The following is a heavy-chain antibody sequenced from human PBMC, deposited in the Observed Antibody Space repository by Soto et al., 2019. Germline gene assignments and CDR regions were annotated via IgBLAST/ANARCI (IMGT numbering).Heavy chain of an antibody. CDR1: GGSLSGHY. CDR2: IYHTGST. J-gene: IGHJ6*02. D-gene: IGHD6-6*01. V-gene: IGHV4-34*01. Sequence: SETLSLTCAVSGGSLSGHYWHWIRQPPGKGMEWIGEIYHTGSTNYNPSLKSRITISVDTSKNQFSLKFSSMTAADTAVYYCARGGLTPRPVQYHYYAKDVWGQGTTVTIS. CDR3: ARGGLTPRPVQYHYYAKDV.